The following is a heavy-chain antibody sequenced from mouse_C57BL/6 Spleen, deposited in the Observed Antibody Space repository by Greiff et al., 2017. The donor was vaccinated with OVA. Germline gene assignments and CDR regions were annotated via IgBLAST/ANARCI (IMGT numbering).Heavy chain of an antibody. Sequence: QVQLQQPGAELVMPGASVKLSCKASGYTFTSYWMHWVKQRPGQGLEWIGEIDPSDSYTNYNQKFKGKSTLTVDKSSSTAYMQLSSLTSEDSAVYYCAGGLYAMDYWGQGTSVTVSS. V-gene: IGHV1-69*01. J-gene: IGHJ4*01. CDR3: AGGLYAMDY. CDR2: IDPSDSYT. CDR1: GYTFTSYW.